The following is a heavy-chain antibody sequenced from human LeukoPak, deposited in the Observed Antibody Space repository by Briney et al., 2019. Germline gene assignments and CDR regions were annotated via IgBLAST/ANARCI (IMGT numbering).Heavy chain of an antibody. CDR2: IDNQI. Sequence: GGSLRLSCAASGFTFSASTMAWVRQAPGKGLEWVSAIDNQIFYADSVKGRFTISRDDSRNTLCLQMNSLRVEDSAIYYCARDRFGDYDYWGQGTLVTVSS. CDR1: GFTFSAST. V-gene: IGHV3-23*01. CDR3: ARDRFGDYDY. D-gene: IGHD4-17*01. J-gene: IGHJ4*02.